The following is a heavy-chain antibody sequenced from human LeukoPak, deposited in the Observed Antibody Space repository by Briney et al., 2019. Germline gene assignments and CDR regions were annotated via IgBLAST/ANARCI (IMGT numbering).Heavy chain of an antibody. D-gene: IGHD1-26*01. J-gene: IGHJ5*02. Sequence: SETLSLTCTVSGYSISSGYYWGWIRQPPGKGLEWIGSIYHSGSTYYNPSLKSRVTISVDTSKNQISLKLSSVTAADTAVYYCARLGWELYWFDPWGQGTLVTVSS. CDR1: GYSISSGYY. CDR3: ARLGWELYWFDP. CDR2: IYHSGST. V-gene: IGHV4-38-2*02.